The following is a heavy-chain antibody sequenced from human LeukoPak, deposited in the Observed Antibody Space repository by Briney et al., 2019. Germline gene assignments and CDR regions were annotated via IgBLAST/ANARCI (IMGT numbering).Heavy chain of an antibody. J-gene: IGHJ4*02. D-gene: IGHD3-3*01. Sequence: AGGSLRLSCAASGFTFDDYAMHWVRHAPVKGLEWVSGISWNSGSIGYADSVKGRFTISRDNAKNSLYLQMNSLRAEDTALYYCAKAPSQYYDFWSGYYSGFDYWGQGTLVTVSS. CDR1: GFTFDDYA. CDR3: AKAPSQYYDFWSGYYSGFDY. V-gene: IGHV3-9*01. CDR2: ISWNSGSI.